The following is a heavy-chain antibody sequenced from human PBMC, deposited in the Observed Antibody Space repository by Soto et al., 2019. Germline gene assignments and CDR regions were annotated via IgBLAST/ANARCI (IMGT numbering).Heavy chain of an antibody. CDR3: ARDRRYCSGDSCSPHMSWFDP. CDR2: IHYIGRT. Sequence: SATLSLTCTVSGGSISSYYWSWIRQPPGKRLGRSGYIHYIGRTNYKPTLKSRVTITADASKNPSYLELSSLTAADTAVYWCARDRRYCSGDSCSPHMSWFDPWGQGTLVTVSS. D-gene: IGHD2-15*01. CDR1: GGSISSYY. J-gene: IGHJ5*02. V-gene: IGHV4-59*01.